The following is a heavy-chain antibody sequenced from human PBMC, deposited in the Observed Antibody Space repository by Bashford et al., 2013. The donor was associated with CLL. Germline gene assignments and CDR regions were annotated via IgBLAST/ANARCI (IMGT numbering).Heavy chain of an antibody. CDR3: ARDPSQWARWGADV. Sequence: SETLSLTCAVSGDSIDIGGYSWTWIRQPPGKGLEWLGCIFRTGTTHYDPSLETRMTISIDKSKNQFSLRLTSVSAADTAVYYCARDPSQWARWGADVWGQGTTVTVSS. CDR1: GDSIDIGGYS. V-gene: IGHV4-30-2*01. D-gene: IGHD1-26*01. J-gene: IGHJ6*02. CDR2: IFRTGTT.